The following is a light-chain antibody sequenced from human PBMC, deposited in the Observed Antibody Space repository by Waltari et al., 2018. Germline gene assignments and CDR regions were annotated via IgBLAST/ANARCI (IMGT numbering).Light chain of an antibody. CDR3: QSYDTSLSVV. CDR1: GSNLGAGYD. V-gene: IGLV1-40*01. Sequence: QSVLTQPPSVSGAPGQRVTISCTGTGSNLGAGYDPHWYQQLPGKAPRLLIYGVNTRPVGVPDRFCGSQSGTSASLAIIGLQAEDEGDYYCQSYDTSLSVVFGGGTKLTVL. J-gene: IGLJ2*01. CDR2: GVN.